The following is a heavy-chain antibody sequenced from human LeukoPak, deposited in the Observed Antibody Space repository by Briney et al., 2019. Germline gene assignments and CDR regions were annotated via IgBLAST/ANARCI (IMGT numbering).Heavy chain of an antibody. D-gene: IGHD3-9*01. CDR3: QKTAYEILTGYSVDWFDP. CDR2: INPSGGST. J-gene: IGHJ5*02. CDR1: GYTFTSYY. V-gene: IGHV1-46*01. Sequence: ASVKVSCKASGYTFTSYYMHWVRQAPGQGLQPMGIINPSGGSTSYAQKFQGRVTMTRDTSTSTVYMELSSLRSEDTVFFFKQKTAYEILTGYSVDWFDPWGQGTLVTVSS.